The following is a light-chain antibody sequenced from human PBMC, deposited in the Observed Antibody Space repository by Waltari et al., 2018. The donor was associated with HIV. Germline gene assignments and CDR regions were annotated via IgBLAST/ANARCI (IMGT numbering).Light chain of an antibody. CDR3: CSCPRSGIRYV. V-gene: IGLV2-23*02. J-gene: IGLJ1*01. CDR2: EVT. Sequence: HSPLTPPASVSGSAGQSTTLSCSGTSNNGGGDHVVSWYQQHPGEAPKLIIYEVTKRPSGVSNRFSGSKSGNTASLTISGLQAEDEADYYCCSCPRSGIRYVFGTGTKVTVL. CDR1: SNNGGGDHV.